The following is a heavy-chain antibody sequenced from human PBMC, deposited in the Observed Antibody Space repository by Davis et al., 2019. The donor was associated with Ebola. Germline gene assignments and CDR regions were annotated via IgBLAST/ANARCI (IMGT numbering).Heavy chain of an antibody. CDR1: GFTFSNYW. V-gene: IGHV3-74*01. Sequence: GESLKISCAASGFTFSNYWMHWVRQAPGKGLVWVSLINSDGSSTNYADSVKGRFTISRDNAKNTLYLQMNSLRAEDTAVYYCARGYNWFDPWGQGTLVTVSS. CDR2: INSDGSST. J-gene: IGHJ5*02. CDR3: ARGYNWFDP.